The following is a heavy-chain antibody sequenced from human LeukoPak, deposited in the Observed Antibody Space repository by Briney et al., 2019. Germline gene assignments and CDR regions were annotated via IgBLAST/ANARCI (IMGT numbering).Heavy chain of an antibody. CDR2: INHSGST. J-gene: IGHJ4*02. V-gene: IGHV4-34*01. CDR3: ASGPYCSSTSCYGFDY. D-gene: IGHD2-2*01. CDR1: GVSFSGYY. Sequence: SETLSLTCAVYGVSFSGYYWSWIRQPPGKGLEWIGEINHSGSTNYNPSLKSRVTISVDTSKNQFSLKLSSVTAADTAVYYCASGPYCSSTSCYGFDYWGQGTLVTVSS.